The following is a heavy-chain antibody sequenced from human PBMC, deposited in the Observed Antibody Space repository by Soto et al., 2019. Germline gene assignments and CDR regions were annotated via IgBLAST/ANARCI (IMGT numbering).Heavy chain of an antibody. CDR3: ARVGGHSSGWYDEDY. CDR2: ISSSSSYI. J-gene: IGHJ4*02. CDR1: GFTFSSYS. V-gene: IGHV3-21*04. D-gene: IGHD6-19*01. Sequence: GGSLRLSCAASGFTFSSYSMNWVRQAPGKGLEWVSSISSSSSYIYYADSVKGRFTISRDNAKNSLYLQMNSLRAEDTAVYYCARVGGHSSGWYDEDYWGQGTLVTVSS.